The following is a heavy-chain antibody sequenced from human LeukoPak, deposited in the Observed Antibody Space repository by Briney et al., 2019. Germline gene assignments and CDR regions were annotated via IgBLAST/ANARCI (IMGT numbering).Heavy chain of an antibody. CDR2: IWYDGINK. CDR1: GFTSSTYG. J-gene: IGHJ6*02. CDR3: ASQPYTSTWTCMDV. V-gene: IGHV3-33*01. D-gene: IGHD6-13*01. Sequence: GGSLRPPCAASGFTSSTYGIHWFRQPPAKGREGWAVIWYDGINKYYGDYVKGRFSIYRDNSKNTLYLQMNSLRAEDTAVYYCASQPYTSTWTCMDVWGQGTTVTVSS.